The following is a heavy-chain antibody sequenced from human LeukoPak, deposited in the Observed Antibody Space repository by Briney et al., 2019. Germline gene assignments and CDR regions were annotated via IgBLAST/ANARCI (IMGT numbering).Heavy chain of an antibody. V-gene: IGHV3-23*01. Sequence: TGGSLRLSCAASGFTFSNYALSWVRQAPGKGLEWVSGISASGGSTYYADSVKGRFTISRDNSKNTLYVQMNSLRAEDTAVYYCAKDRYCSGGSCSGDFDYWGQGTLVTVSS. CDR3: AKDRYCSGGSCSGDFDY. J-gene: IGHJ4*02. CDR1: GFTFSNYA. CDR2: ISASGGST. D-gene: IGHD2-15*01.